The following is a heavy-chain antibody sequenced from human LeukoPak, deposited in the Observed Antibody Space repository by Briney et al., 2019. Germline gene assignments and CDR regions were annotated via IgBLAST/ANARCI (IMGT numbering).Heavy chain of an antibody. CDR1: GFTFSSYW. Sequence: PGGSLRLSCAASGFTFSSYWMHWVRQAPGKGLVWVSRINPDGSKTDYADSVKGRFTISRDNAKDTVYLQMNSLRDEDTAVYYCARHFEAPSNLWGQGTLVTVSS. D-gene: IGHD3-3*02. CDR2: INPDGSKT. V-gene: IGHV3-74*01. J-gene: IGHJ4*02. CDR3: ARHFEAPSNL.